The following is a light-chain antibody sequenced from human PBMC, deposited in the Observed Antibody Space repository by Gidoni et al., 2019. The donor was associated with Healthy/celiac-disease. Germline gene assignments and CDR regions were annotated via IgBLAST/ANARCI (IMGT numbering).Light chain of an antibody. CDR1: QNISSY. V-gene: IGKV1-39*01. CDR2: AAS. CDR3: QQSYSTPR. J-gene: IGKJ3*01. Sequence: DIQMTQSPSSLSASVGDRVTITCRASQNISSYLNWYQQKPGKDPKLLIYAASSLQSGVPSRFSGSGSGTDFTLTISSLQPEDFATYYCQQSYSTPRFGPGTKVDIK.